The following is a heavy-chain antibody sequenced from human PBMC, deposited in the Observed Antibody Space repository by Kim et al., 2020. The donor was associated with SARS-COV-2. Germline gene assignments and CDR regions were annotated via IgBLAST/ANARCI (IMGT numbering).Heavy chain of an antibody. J-gene: IGHJ4*02. D-gene: IGHD5-12*01. Sequence: DSVKCRFTISRDNSKNTLYLQMNSLRAEDTAVYYCAKAPGYSGYEKRFDYWGQGTLVTVSS. CDR3: AKAPGYSGYEKRFDY. V-gene: IGHV3-23*01.